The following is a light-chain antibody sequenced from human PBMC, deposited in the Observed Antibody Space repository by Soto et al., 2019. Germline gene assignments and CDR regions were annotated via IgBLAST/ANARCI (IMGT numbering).Light chain of an antibody. CDR3: KQYNSYPIT. CDR1: QSISSW. Sequence: DIQMTQSPSTLSAFVGDRVTITCRASQSISSWLAWYQQKPGKAPKSLIYKASSLESGVPSRFSGGGSGTEFTLTISSLQPDDFATYYCKQYNSYPITFGQGTRLEIK. J-gene: IGKJ5*01. V-gene: IGKV1-5*03. CDR2: KAS.